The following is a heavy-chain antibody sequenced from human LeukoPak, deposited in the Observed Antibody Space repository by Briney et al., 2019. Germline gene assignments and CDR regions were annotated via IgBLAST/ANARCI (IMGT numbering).Heavy chain of an antibody. V-gene: IGHV3-7*01. CDR2: IKQDGSEK. D-gene: IGHD5-18*01. J-gene: IGHJ4*02. CDR3: ARVSWYDSYGFTGFDY. Sequence: AGGSLRLSCAASGFTFSSYWMSWVRQAPGKGLEWVANIKQDGSEKYYVDSVKGRFTISRDNAKNSLYLQMNSLRAEDTAVYYCARVSWYDSYGFTGFDYWGQGTLVTVSS. CDR1: GFTFSSYW.